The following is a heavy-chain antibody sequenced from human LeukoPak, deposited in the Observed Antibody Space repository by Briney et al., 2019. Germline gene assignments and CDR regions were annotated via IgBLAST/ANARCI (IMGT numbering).Heavy chain of an antibody. Sequence: SETLSLTCTVSGGXISSYYCSWIRQPPGKGLEWIGYIYYSGSTNYNPSLKSRVTISVDTSKNQFSLKLSSVTARDTAVYYCARAGGYDSPIFFDYWGQGTLVTVSS. CDR3: ARAGGYDSPIFFDY. CDR1: GGXISSYY. D-gene: IGHD5-12*01. J-gene: IGHJ4*02. V-gene: IGHV4-59*01. CDR2: IYYSGST.